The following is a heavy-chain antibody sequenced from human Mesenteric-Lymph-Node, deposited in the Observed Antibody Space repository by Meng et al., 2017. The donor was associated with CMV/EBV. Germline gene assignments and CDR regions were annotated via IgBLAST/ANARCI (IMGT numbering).Heavy chain of an antibody. CDR1: GYTFTGYY. V-gene: IGHV1-2*02. D-gene: IGHD6-13*01. J-gene: IGHJ4*02. CDR2: INPNSGGT. Sequence: ASVKVSCKASGYTFTGYYMHWVRQAPGQGLEWMGWINPNSGGTNYAQKFQGRVTMTRDTSISTAYTELSRLRSDDTAVYYCARGKYSSSWYYFDYWGQGTLVTVSS. CDR3: ARGKYSSSWYYFDY.